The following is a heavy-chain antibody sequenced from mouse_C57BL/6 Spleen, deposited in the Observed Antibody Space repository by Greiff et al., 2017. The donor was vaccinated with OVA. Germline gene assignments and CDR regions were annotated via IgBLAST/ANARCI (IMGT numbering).Heavy chain of an antibody. J-gene: IGHJ2*01. V-gene: IGHV1-64*01. CDR1: GYTFTSYW. D-gene: IGHD1-1*01. CDR2: IHPNSGST. CDR3: APYGSSYVDFDY. Sequence: QVQLQQPGAELVKPGASVKLSCKASGYTFTSYWMHWVKQRPGQGLEWIGMIHPNSGSTNYNEKFKSKATLTVDKSSSTAYMQLSSLTSEDSAVYYCAPYGSSYVDFDYWGQGTTLTVSS.